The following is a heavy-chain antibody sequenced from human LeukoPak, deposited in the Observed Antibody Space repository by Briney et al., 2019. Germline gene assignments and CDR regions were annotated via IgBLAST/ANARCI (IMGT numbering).Heavy chain of an antibody. Sequence: SETLSLTCTVSGGSISSYYWSWIRQPPGKGLEWIGYIYYSGSTNYNPSLKSRVTISVDTSKNQFSLKLSSVTAADTAVYYCARGEMAIITAFDYWGQGTLVTVSS. CDR3: ARGEMAIITAFDY. CDR2: IYYSGST. CDR1: GGSISSYY. V-gene: IGHV4-59*01. D-gene: IGHD5-24*01. J-gene: IGHJ4*02.